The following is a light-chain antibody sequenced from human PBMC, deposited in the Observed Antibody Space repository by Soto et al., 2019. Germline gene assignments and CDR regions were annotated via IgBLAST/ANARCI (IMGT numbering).Light chain of an antibody. J-gene: IGLJ1*01. CDR1: SSNIGAGHD. CDR2: GNG. CDR3: PSYDSSMSGREG. V-gene: IGLV1-40*01. Sequence: QSPLTQPPSVSGAPGHRVTIACTGSSSNIGAGHDVHWYQQLPGTAPKLLIYGNGNRPSGVPDRFSASKSGTSASLAITGMQADHEADYSCPSYDSSMSGREGVGNGTKVTVL.